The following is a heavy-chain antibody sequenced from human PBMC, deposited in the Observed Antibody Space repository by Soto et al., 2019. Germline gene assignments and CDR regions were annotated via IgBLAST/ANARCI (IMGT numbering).Heavy chain of an antibody. D-gene: IGHD4-17*01. CDR2: ISYDGSNK. CDR3: ARDDGDPHYFDS. V-gene: IGHV3-30-3*01. Sequence: QVQLVESGGGVVQPGRSLRLSCAASGFTFSSYAMHWVRQAPGKGLEWVAVISYDGSNKYYADSVKGRFTISRDNSKNTLYLQMNSLRAEDTAVYYCARDDGDPHYFDSWGQGTLVTVSS. CDR1: GFTFSSYA. J-gene: IGHJ4*02.